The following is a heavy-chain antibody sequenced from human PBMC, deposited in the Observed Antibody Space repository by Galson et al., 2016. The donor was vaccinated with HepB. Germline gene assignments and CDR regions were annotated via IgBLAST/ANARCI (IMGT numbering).Heavy chain of an antibody. D-gene: IGHD3-22*01. Sequence: SETLSLTCTVSGGSISSSGFYWGWIRQPPGKGLEWIASIYYSGSTYYNPSLKSRVTISVDTSKNQFSLKLSSVTAADTAVYCCARRSITTMHVWGQGTTVTVSS. V-gene: IGHV4-39*01. J-gene: IGHJ6*02. CDR3: ARRSITTMHV. CDR2: IYYSGST. CDR1: GGSISSSGFY.